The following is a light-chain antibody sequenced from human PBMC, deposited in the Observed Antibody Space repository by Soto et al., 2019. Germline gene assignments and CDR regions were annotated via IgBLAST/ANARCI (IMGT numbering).Light chain of an antibody. CDR3: GAWDDSLNAV. Sequence: QSVLTQPPSASGTPGQRVTISCSGSSSNIGSNTVSWYQQVPGTAPKLLIYSNDQRPSGVPDRFSGSKSGTSASLAISGLQSEDEADYYCGAWDDSLNAVFGGGTKLTVL. J-gene: IGLJ2*01. CDR2: SND. CDR1: SSNIGSNT. V-gene: IGLV1-44*01.